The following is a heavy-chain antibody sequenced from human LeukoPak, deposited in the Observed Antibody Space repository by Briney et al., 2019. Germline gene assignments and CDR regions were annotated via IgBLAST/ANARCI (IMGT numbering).Heavy chain of an antibody. Sequence: PSETLSLTCAVYGGSFSGYYWSWIRQPPGKGLEWIGSIYHSGNTYYNPSLKSRVTISVDTSKNQFSLKLSSVTAADTAVYYCARGGRVVVAATLFDPWGQGTLVTVSS. D-gene: IGHD2-15*01. V-gene: IGHV4-34*01. CDR1: GGSFSGYY. CDR3: ARGGRVVVAATLFDP. J-gene: IGHJ5*02. CDR2: IYHSGNT.